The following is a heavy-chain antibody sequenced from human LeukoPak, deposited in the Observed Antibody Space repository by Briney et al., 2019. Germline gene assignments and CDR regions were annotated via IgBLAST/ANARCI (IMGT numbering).Heavy chain of an antibody. Sequence: GGSLRLSCAGSGFTFSSYWMYWVRQGAGKGLEWVSGIYIDGTTTNYADSVRGRFTIARDNAKNTHYLQMNSLRAEDTAVYYCARGGNGGNSLDYWGQGALITVSS. D-gene: IGHD4-23*01. V-gene: IGHV3-74*01. CDR2: IYIDGTTT. CDR1: GFTFSSYW. J-gene: IGHJ4*02. CDR3: ARGGNGGNSLDY.